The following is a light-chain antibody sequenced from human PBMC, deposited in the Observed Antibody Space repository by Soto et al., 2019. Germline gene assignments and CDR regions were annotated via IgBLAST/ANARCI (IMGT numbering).Light chain of an antibody. CDR2: GTS. J-gene: IGKJ4*01. CDR1: QSISNNH. CDR3: EYYGSSIT. V-gene: IGKV3-20*01. Sequence: EIVLTQSPGTLSLSPGERVTLSCMASQSISNNHLAWYQQKPGQAPRLLIHGTSNRATGIPDRFSGSGSGTDFTLTFSRLEPEDFAVYYCEYYGSSITFGGGTKVDIK.